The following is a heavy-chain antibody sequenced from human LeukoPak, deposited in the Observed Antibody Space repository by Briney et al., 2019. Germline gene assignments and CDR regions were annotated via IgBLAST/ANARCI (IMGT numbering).Heavy chain of an antibody. CDR2: ISSSSSYI. D-gene: IGHD6-13*01. J-gene: IGHJ4*02. V-gene: IGHV3-21*01. CDR1: GFTFSSYS. Sequence: GGSLRLSCAASGFTFSSYSMNWVRQAPGKGLEWVSSISSSSSYIYYADSVKGRFTISRDNAKNSPYLRMNSLRAEDTAVYYCARDLLAAANYWGQGTLVTVSS. CDR3: ARDLLAAANY.